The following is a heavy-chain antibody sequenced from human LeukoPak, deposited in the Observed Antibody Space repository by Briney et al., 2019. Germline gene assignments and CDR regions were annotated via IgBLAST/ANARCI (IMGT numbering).Heavy chain of an antibody. D-gene: IGHD4-23*01. V-gene: IGHV4-31*03. Sequence: SQTLSLTCTVSGGSISSGGYYWSWIRQHPGKGLEWIEYIYYSGSTYYNPSLKSRVTISVDSSKNQFSLKLSSMTAPDTAVYYCVRDERWMGSVWGKGSTVTVSS. CDR2: IYYSGST. J-gene: IGHJ6*04. CDR1: GGSISSGGYY. CDR3: VRDERWMGSV.